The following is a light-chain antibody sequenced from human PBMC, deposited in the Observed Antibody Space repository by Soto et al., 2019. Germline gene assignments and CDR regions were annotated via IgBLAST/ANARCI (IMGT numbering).Light chain of an antibody. CDR3: QQYNNWPIT. V-gene: IGKV3-15*01. Sequence: EIVLTQSPGTLSLSPGERATLSCRASQSVSSSYLAWYQQKPGQAPRLLIYGASTRAPGIPARFSGSGSGTEFTLTISSLQSEDFAVYYCQQYNNWPITFGRGTRLEIK. CDR2: GAS. J-gene: IGKJ5*01. CDR1: QSVSSSY.